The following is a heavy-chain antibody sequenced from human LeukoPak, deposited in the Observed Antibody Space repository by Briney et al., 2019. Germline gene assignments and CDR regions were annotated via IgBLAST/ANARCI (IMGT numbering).Heavy chain of an antibody. CDR1: GFTFSSYW. J-gene: IGHJ4*02. Sequence: PGGSLRLSCAASGFTFSSYWMSWVRQAPGKGLEWVANIKQDGSEKYYVDSVKGRFTISRDNAKNSLYLQMNSLRAEDTAVYYCARDRYFDWSCIDYWGQGTLVTVSS. V-gene: IGHV3-7*01. CDR3: ARDRYFDWSCIDY. D-gene: IGHD3-9*01. CDR2: IKQDGSEK.